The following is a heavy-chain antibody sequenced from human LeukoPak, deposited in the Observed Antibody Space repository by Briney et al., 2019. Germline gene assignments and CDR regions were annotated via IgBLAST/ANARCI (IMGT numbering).Heavy chain of an antibody. D-gene: IGHD1-1*01. CDR2: IKQDGSDK. Sequence: GGSLRLSCAASGFTFSSYAMSWVRQAPGKGLEWLANIKQDGSDKQYVDSVKGRFAISRDNAKTSVYLQMNSLRAEDTALYYCVSTTRSSPFDNWGQGTLVTVSS. V-gene: IGHV3-7*01. CDR3: VSTTRSSPFDN. CDR1: GFTFSSYA. J-gene: IGHJ4*02.